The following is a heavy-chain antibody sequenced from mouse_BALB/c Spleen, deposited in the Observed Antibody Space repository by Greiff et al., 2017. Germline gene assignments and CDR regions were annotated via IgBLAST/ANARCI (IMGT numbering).Heavy chain of an antibody. D-gene: IGHD1-2*01. CDR2: IYPYNGGT. Sequence: DVQLQQSGPELVKPGASVKISCKASGYTFTDYNMHWVKQSHGQSLEWIGYIYPYNGGTGYNQKFKSKATLTVDNSSSTAYMELRSLTSEDSAVYYGARGITTALGGAMDYWGQGTSVTVSS. CDR1: GYTFTDYN. V-gene: IGHV1S29*02. CDR3: ARGITTALGGAMDY. J-gene: IGHJ4*01.